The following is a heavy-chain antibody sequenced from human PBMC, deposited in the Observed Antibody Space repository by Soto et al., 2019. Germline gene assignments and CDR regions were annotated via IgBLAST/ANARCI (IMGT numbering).Heavy chain of an antibody. Sequence: PGESLKISCKGSGYRFNSYWISWVRQMPGKGLEWMGRIDPSDSYTNYSPSFQGHVTISADKSISTAYLQWSSLKASDTATYYCAHRPPERGLATFDPWGQGTLVTVSS. D-gene: IGHD1-1*01. CDR3: AHRPPERGLATFDP. CDR2: IDPSDSYT. CDR1: GYRFNSYW. V-gene: IGHV5-10-1*01. J-gene: IGHJ5*02.